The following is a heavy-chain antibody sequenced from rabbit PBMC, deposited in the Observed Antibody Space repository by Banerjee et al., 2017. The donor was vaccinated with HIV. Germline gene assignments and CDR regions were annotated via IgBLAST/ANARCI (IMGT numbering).Heavy chain of an antibody. V-gene: IGHV1S40*01. Sequence: QSLEESGGDLVKPGASLTLTCKASGFTISSSYYMSWVRQAPGKGLEWIGYIDPVFGSTYYASWVNGRFTISSHNAQNTLYLQLNSLTAADTATYFCARGDGAYAGYDGLWGQGTLVTVS. J-gene: IGHJ3*01. D-gene: IGHD7-1*01. CDR2: IDPVFGST. CDR1: GFTISSSYY. CDR3: ARGDGAYAGYDGL.